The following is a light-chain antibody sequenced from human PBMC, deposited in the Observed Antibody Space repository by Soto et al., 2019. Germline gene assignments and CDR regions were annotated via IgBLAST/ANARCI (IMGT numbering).Light chain of an antibody. J-gene: IGKJ4*01. CDR1: QNIRSW. CDR2: SAS. CDR3: QEYNGNSGLT. V-gene: IGKV1-5*03. Sequence: DIQMTQSPSTLSASVGDRVTITCRASQNIRSWLAWYQQKPGKAPELLIYSASGLESGVPSRFSGSGSGTEFTITIISPQPDDFATYYCQEYNGNSGLTFGGGTKVEIK.